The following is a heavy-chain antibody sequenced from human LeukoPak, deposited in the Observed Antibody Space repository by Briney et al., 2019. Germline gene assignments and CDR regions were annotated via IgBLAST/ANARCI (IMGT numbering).Heavy chain of an antibody. D-gene: IGHD3-22*01. Sequence: PGGSLRLSCAASGFTFNKYAMSWLRQAPGKGLEWVSGISGSGDNTYYADSVKGRFTISRDNSKNTLYLQMNSLRAEDTAVYYCARVRVTMIASLYYFDYWGQGTLVTVSS. J-gene: IGHJ4*02. CDR2: ISGSGDNT. V-gene: IGHV3-23*01. CDR3: ARVRVTMIASLYYFDY. CDR1: GFTFNKYA.